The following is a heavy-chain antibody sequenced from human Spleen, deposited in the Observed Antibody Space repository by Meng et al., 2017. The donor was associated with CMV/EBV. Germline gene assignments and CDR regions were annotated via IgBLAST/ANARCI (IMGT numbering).Heavy chain of an antibody. D-gene: IGHD3-22*01. CDR3: ARPARDGDDSSGYWVDY. CDR2: ISYDGSNK. Sequence: FTFSSYAMHWVRQAPGKGLEWVAVISYDGSNKYYADSVKGRFTISRDNSKNTLYLQMNSLRAEDTAVYYCARPARDGDDSSGYWVDYWGQGTLVTVSS. CDR1: FTFSSYA. V-gene: IGHV3-30-3*01. J-gene: IGHJ4*02.